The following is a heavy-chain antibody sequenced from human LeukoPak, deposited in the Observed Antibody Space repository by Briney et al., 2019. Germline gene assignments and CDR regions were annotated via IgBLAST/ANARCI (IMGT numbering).Heavy chain of an antibody. V-gene: IGHV1-3*01. CDR1: GYSFSTNT. J-gene: IGHJ4*02. CDR3: ATNIIEAASFDY. Sequence: GASVKVSCKASGYSFSTNTIQWVRQAPGQTLEWMGWINAGNGNTKYSQNFQGRVTLTRDTSAGTAYMELSSLRSADTAIYYCATNIIEAASFDYWGQGTLVTVSS. D-gene: IGHD2/OR15-2a*01. CDR2: INAGNGNT.